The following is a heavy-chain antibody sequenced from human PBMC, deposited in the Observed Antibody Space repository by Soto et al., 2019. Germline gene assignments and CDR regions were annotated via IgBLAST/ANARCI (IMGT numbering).Heavy chain of an antibody. CDR2: TYYRSKWYN. CDR1: GDSVSSNSAA. Sequence: QTLSLTCAISGDSVSSNSAAWNWIRQSPSRGLEWLGRTYYRSKWYNDYAVSVKSRITINPDTSKNQFSLQLNSVTPEDTAVYYCAKGGMITFGGVTYYYYMDVWGKGTTVTVSS. V-gene: IGHV6-1*01. J-gene: IGHJ6*03. CDR3: AKGGMITFGGVTYYYYMDV. D-gene: IGHD3-16*01.